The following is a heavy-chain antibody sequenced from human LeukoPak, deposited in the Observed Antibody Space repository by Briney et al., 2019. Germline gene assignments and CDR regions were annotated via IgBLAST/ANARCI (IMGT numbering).Heavy chain of an antibody. D-gene: IGHD6-13*01. CDR2: MNPNSGNT. CDR1: GYTFTGYY. J-gene: IGHJ4*02. CDR3: ARDDGSSWYGDY. Sequence: ASVKVSCKASGYTFTGYYMHWVRQVLGQGLEWMGWMNPNSGNTGYAQKFQGRVTMTRDMSTSTAYMELRSLRSDDTAVYYCARDDGSSWYGDYWGQGTLVTVSS. V-gene: IGHV1-2*02.